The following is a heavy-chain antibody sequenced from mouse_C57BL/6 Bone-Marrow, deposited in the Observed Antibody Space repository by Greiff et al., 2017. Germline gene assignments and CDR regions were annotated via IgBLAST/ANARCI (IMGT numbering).Heavy chain of an antibody. CDR3: ARNYYGSADY. J-gene: IGHJ2*01. D-gene: IGHD1-1*01. Sequence: EVKLVESGGGLVQPGESLKLSCESNEYEFPSHDMSWVRKTPEKRLELVAAINSDGGSTYYPDTVKGRFTISRDNAKNTLYLQMSRLKSEDTAMYYCARNYYGSADYWGQGTTLTVSS. CDR1: EYEFPSHD. V-gene: IGHV5-2*03. CDR2: INSDGGST.